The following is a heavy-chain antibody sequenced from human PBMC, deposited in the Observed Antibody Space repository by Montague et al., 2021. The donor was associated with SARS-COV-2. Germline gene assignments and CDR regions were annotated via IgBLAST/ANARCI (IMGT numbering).Heavy chain of an antibody. V-gene: IGHV4-4*02. Sequence: SETLSLTCRVSGDSISTSTWWTWVRQTPGKGLGWIGEIFHSGTIXYNPSLKSRVSILVDKSNNQFSLRLSSLIAADTAVYYCATLSRQTAAGTRDYFGLDVWGQGTTVVVSS. J-gene: IGHJ6*02. CDR2: IFHSGTI. D-gene: IGHD6-13*01. CDR1: GDSISTSTW. CDR3: ATLSRQTAAGTRDYFGLDV.